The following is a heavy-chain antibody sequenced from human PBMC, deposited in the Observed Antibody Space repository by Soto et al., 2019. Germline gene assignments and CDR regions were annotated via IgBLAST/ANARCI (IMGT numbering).Heavy chain of an antibody. CDR3: AGVGYGFWGDYYYFYYKDV. D-gene: IGHD3-3*01. Sequence: QLQLQESGPGLVKPSETLSLTCTASGGSISSSSYYWGWIRQPPGKGLEWIGSIYYSGSTYYNPSLKSRVTISVGTAKDQFSLKLSSVAAAGTALDYCAGVGYGFWGDYYYFYYKDVWGKGTTVTGSS. CDR1: GGSISSSSYY. V-gene: IGHV4-39*01. CDR2: IYYSGST. J-gene: IGHJ6*03.